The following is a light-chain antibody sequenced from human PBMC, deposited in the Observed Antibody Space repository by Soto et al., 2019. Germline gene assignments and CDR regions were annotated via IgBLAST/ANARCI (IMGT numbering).Light chain of an antibody. CDR2: WAS. Sequence: DIVMTQSPDSLAVSLSDRATINCTSSQSLVYSDYHKNLLAWYQQKPGQRSRLRIFWASTRQSGVPDRFSGSGSGTDFTLPISSLQAEDVAVYYCLQYYKFPRAFGQGTKVDIK. J-gene: IGKJ1*01. V-gene: IGKV4-1*01. CDR1: QSLVYSDYHKNL. CDR3: LQYYKFPRA.